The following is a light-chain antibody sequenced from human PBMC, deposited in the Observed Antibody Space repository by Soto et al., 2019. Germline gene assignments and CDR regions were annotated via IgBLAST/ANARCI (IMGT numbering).Light chain of an antibody. CDR1: QSIFYS. CDR3: QQSYNSPPIT. J-gene: IGKJ5*01. CDR2: AAS. Sequence: IQMTQSPSSLSASVGDRVNITCRAGQSIFYSLNWYQMKPGKAPKLLIYAASNLQVGVPSRFSGSGSGTDFALTISSLQPDDFATYYCQQSYNSPPITFGQGTRLDIK. V-gene: IGKV1-39*01.